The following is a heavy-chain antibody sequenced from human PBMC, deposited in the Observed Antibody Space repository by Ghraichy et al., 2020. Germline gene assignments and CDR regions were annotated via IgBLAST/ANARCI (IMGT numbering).Heavy chain of an antibody. CDR2: ISHDGSNK. D-gene: IGHD3-10*01. V-gene: IGHV3-30*18. CDR3: AKGLDNYYGSGSYIYYGMDV. CDR1: GFTFSNYG. J-gene: IGHJ6*02. Sequence: GGSLRLSCAASGFTFSNYGMHWVRQAPGKGLEWVAVISHDGSNKYYADSVKGRFTISRENSKNTLYLQMNSLRPGDTAVYYCAKGLDNYYGSGSYIYYGMDVWGQGTTVTVSS.